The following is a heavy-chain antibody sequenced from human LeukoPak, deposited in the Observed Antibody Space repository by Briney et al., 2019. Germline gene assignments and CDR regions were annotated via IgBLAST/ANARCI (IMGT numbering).Heavy chain of an antibody. CDR3: TTAPEHEWELQYY. CDR2: IKSKTDGGTT. Sequence: GGSLRLSCAASGFTFSNAWMSWVRQAPGKGLEWVGRIKSKTDGGTTDYAAPVKGRFTISRDDSKNTLYLQMNSLKTEDTVVYYCTTAPEHEWELQYYRGQGTLVTVSS. CDR1: GFTFSNAW. V-gene: IGHV3-15*01. D-gene: IGHD1-26*01. J-gene: IGHJ4*02.